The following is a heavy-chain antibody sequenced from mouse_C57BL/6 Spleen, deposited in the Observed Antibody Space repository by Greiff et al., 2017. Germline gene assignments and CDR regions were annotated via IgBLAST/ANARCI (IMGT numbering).Heavy chain of an antibody. J-gene: IGHJ3*01. V-gene: IGHV1-7*01. Sequence: QVQLQQPGAELVRPGSSVKLSCKASGYTFTSYWMHWVKQRPGQGLEWIGYINPSSGYTKYNQKFKDKATLTADKSSSTAYMQLSSLTYEDSAVYYCARSVAGTTWFAYWGQGTLVTVSA. CDR3: ARSVAGTTWFAY. CDR2: INPSSGYT. CDR1: GYTFTSYW. D-gene: IGHD4-1*01.